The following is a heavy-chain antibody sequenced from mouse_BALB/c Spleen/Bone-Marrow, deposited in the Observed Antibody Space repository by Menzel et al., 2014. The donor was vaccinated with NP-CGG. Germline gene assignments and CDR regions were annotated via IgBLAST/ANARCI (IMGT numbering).Heavy chain of an antibody. J-gene: IGHJ4*01. CDR3: TRDGKGNYDYAMDY. Sequence: EVMLVESGGGLVKPGGSLKLSRAASGFTFSSYNMSWVRPTPEKRLEWVATISSGGSYTYYPDSVKGRFTISRDNAKNTLYLQMSSLKSEDTAMYYCTRDGKGNYDYAMDYWGQGTSVTVSS. V-gene: IGHV5-6-4*01. CDR1: GFTFSSYN. CDR2: ISSGGSYT. D-gene: IGHD2-1*01.